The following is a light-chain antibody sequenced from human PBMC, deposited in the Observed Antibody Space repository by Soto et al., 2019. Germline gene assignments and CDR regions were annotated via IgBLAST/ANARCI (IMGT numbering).Light chain of an antibody. J-gene: IGKJ5*01. V-gene: IGKV1-13*02. Sequence: AIQLTQSPSSLSASVGDRVTITCRASQGISSALAWYQQKPGKAPKLLIYDASSLESGVPSRFSGSGSGTDFTLTISSLQPEDFETYYCQQFNSYPPSITFGQGTRLEIK. CDR3: QQFNSYPPSIT. CDR1: QGISSA. CDR2: DAS.